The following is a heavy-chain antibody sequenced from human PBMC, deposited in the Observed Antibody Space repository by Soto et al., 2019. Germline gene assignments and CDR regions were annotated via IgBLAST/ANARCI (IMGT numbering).Heavy chain of an antibody. CDR2: ISTYNENT. D-gene: IGHD2-15*01. J-gene: IGHJ6*02. Sequence: ASVKVSCKASGYTFTRYGFSWVRQAPGQGLEWMGWISTYNENTKYAQKFQGRITMTTDTSTSTAYMELRSLTSDDTAVYYCAREGYCSSGSCALYSHDYFGMDVWGQGTTVTVSS. CDR1: GYTFTRYG. V-gene: IGHV1-18*01. CDR3: AREGYCSSGSCALYSHDYFGMDV.